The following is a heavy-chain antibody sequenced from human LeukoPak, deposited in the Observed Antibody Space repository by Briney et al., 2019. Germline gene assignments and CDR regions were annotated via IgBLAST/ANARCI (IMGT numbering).Heavy chain of an antibody. CDR1: GYTFTGYY. V-gene: IGHV1-2*02. J-gene: IGHJ1*01. CDR3: ARGRILKRHSAEYFQH. D-gene: IGHD1-1*01. Sequence: ASVKVSCKASGYTFTGYYMHWVRQAPGQGLEWMGWINPNSGGTNYAQKFQGRVTMTRDTSISTAYMELSRLRSDDTVVYYCARGRILKRHSAEYFQHWGQGTLVTVSS. CDR2: INPNSGGT.